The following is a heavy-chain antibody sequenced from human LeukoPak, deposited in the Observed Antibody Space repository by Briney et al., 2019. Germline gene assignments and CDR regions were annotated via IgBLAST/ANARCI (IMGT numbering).Heavy chain of an antibody. V-gene: IGHV4-61*02. Sequence: PSESLSLTCTVSGGSISSGSYYWSWIRQPAGKGLEWIGRIYTSGSTNYNPSLKSRVTISLDTTKNQLSLKQTSVTAADTAIYYCARDPGSGWPYWYFDLWGRGTLITVSS. J-gene: IGHJ2*01. CDR1: GGSISSGSYY. D-gene: IGHD6-25*01. CDR2: IYTSGST. CDR3: ARDPGSGWPYWYFDL.